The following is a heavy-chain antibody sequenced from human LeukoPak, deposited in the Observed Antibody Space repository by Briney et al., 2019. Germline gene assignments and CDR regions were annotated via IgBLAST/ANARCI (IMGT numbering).Heavy chain of an antibody. V-gene: IGHV1-69*05. CDR2: IIPIFGTA. Sequence: ALVKVSCKASGGTFSSYAISWVRQAPGQGLEWMGGIIPIFGTANYAQKFQGRVTITTDESTSTAYMELSSLRSEDTALYYCARCSRSSTSCYSAFDIWGQGTVVTVSS. J-gene: IGHJ3*02. D-gene: IGHD2-2*02. CDR1: GGTFSSYA. CDR3: ARCSRSSTSCYSAFDI.